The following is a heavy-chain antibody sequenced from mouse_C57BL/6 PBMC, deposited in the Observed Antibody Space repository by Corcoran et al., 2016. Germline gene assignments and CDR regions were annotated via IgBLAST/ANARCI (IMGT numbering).Heavy chain of an antibody. Sequence: EVQLQQSGPELVKPGASVKISCKASGYTFTDYYMNWVKQSHGKSLEWIGDINPNNGGTSYNQKFKGKATLTVDKSSSTAYMELRSLTSEDSAVYYGARRASSHWYFDVWGTGTTVTVSS. CDR2: INPNNGGT. J-gene: IGHJ1*03. V-gene: IGHV1-26*01. D-gene: IGHD1-1*01. CDR3: ARRASSHWYFDV. CDR1: GYTFTDYY.